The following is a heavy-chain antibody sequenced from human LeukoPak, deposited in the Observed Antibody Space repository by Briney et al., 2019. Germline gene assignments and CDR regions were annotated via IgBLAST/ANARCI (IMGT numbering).Heavy chain of an antibody. CDR3: ARGKRITMVRGVIKNYYYYYYMDV. J-gene: IGHJ6*03. D-gene: IGHD3-10*01. Sequence: SETLSLTCAVYGGSFSGYYWSWIRQPPGKGLEWIGEINHSGSTNYNPSLKSRVTISVDTSKNQFSLKLSSVTAADTAVYYCARGKRITMVRGVIKNYYYYYYMDVWGKGTTVTVSS. V-gene: IGHV4-34*01. CDR1: GGSFSGYY. CDR2: INHSGST.